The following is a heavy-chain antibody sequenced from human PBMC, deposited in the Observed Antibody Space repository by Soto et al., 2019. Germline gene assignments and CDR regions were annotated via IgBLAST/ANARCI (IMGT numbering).Heavy chain of an antibody. J-gene: IGHJ6*02. CDR3: AREEVSRPNTYHGVDV. CDR2: ISSRSSYI. V-gene: IGHV3-21*01. Sequence: EVQLAESGGGLVKPGGSLRLSCAASGFTFHTYTMNWVRQAPGKGLEWVSSISSRSSYIYYADSVKGRFTISRDDARNSLYLQMSGLRVEDTAVYYCAREEVSRPNTYHGVDVWGQGTTVTVSS. CDR1: GFTFHTYT.